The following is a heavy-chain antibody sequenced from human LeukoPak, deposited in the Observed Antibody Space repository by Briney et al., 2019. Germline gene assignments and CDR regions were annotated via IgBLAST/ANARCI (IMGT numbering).Heavy chain of an antibody. D-gene: IGHD6-13*01. Sequence: PGGFLRLSCAASGFTFDDYAMHWARQAPGKGLEWVSGISWNSGSIGYADSVKGRFTISRDNAKNSLYLQMNSLRAEDMALYYCAKEAIIASAFDIWGQGTMVTVSS. J-gene: IGHJ3*02. V-gene: IGHV3-9*03. CDR1: GFTFDDYA. CDR3: AKEAIIASAFDI. CDR2: ISWNSGSI.